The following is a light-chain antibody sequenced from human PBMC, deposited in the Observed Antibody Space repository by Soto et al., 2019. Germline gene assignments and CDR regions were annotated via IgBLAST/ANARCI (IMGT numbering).Light chain of an antibody. J-gene: IGKJ3*01. V-gene: IGKV3-11*01. CDR2: DAS. Sequence: EIVLTQSPATLSLSPGERATLSCRASQGVSSYLAWYQQKPGQAPRPLIYDASNRATGIPARFSGSGSGTDFTLTISSLEPEDFAVYYCQPRSNWPSFGPGTKVDIK. CDR1: QGVSSY. CDR3: QPRSNWPS.